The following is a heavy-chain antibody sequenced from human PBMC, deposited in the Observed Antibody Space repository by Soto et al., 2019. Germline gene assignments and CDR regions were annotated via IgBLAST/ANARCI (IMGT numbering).Heavy chain of an antibody. V-gene: IGHV1-3*01. D-gene: IGHD2-2*01. CDR2: INAGNGNT. CDR3: ARNPHPAYCSSTSCPLAGGVVNTYYYYMDV. Sequence: GASVKVSCKASGYTFTSYAMHWVRQAPGQRLEWMGWINAGNGNTKYSQKFQGRVTITRDTSASTAYMELSSLRSEDTAVYYCARNPHPAYCSSTSCPLAGGVVNTYYYYMDVWGKGTTVTVSS. CDR1: GYTFTSYA. J-gene: IGHJ6*03.